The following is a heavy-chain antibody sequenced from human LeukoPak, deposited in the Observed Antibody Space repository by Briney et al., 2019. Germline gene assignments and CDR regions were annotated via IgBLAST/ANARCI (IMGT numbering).Heavy chain of an antibody. Sequence: GGSLRLSCAASGFTFSSYSMNWVRQAPGKGLEWVSSISSSRSYIYYADSVKGRSTISRDNAKNSLYLQMNSLRAEDTAVYYCARGSGSYYGSGSYYNKAFDIWGQGTMVTVSS. CDR1: GFTFSSYS. CDR3: ARGSGSYYGSGSYYNKAFDI. J-gene: IGHJ3*02. D-gene: IGHD3-10*01. CDR2: ISSSRSYI. V-gene: IGHV3-21*01.